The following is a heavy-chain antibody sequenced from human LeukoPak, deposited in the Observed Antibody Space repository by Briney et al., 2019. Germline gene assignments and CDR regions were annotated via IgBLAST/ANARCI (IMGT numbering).Heavy chain of an antibody. CDR2: ISGSGGST. J-gene: IGHJ4*02. D-gene: IGHD2-15*01. Sequence: GGSLRLSCAASGFTFSSYAMSWVRRAPGTGLEWVSGISGSGGSTYYADSVKGRFTISRDNAKNSLYLQMNSLRAEDTAVYYCASRKQWDMIDYWGQGTLVTVSS. CDR3: ASRKQWDMIDY. CDR1: GFTFSSYA. V-gene: IGHV3-23*01.